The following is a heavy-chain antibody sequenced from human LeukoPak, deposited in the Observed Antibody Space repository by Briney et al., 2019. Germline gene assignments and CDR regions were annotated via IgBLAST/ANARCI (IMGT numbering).Heavy chain of an antibody. CDR3: AKGEYSSSSQVFDD. CDR2: IRYDGSNK. Sequence: GGSLRLSCAASGFSFSTYGMHWVRQAPGKGLEWVAFIRYDGSNKFYADSVKGRFTISRDNSKNTLYLQMNSLRGEDTAVYYCAKGEYSSSSQVFDDWGQGTLVTVSP. CDR1: GFSFSTYG. D-gene: IGHD6-6*01. V-gene: IGHV3-30*02. J-gene: IGHJ4*02.